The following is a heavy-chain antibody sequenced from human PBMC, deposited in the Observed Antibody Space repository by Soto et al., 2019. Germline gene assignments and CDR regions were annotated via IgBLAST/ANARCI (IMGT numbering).Heavy chain of an antibody. D-gene: IGHD5-12*01. V-gene: IGHV3-23*01. CDR3: AKGSIEYSASVDN. J-gene: IGHJ4*02. CDR2: ISARGGSS. Sequence: DVQLLESGGGLVQPGGSLRLSCAASGFSFSSYAMVWVRQAPGQGLEWVAAISARGGSSYFADSVKGRFTLSRDNSKNVLTLEITSLRAEDTAIYFCAKGSIEYSASVDNWGQGTLVVVSS. CDR1: GFSFSSYA.